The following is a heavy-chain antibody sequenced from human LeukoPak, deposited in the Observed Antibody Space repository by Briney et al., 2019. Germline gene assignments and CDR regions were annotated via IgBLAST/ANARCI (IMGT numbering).Heavy chain of an antibody. CDR1: GYRFTSYW. CDR3: ARRTDSGWKWFDP. D-gene: IGHD6-25*01. CDR2: IHPGEYER. J-gene: IGHJ5*02. Sequence: GESLKVSCKASGYRFTSYWIGWVRQMPGKGLEWMGVIHPGEYERRYSPSFEGQVTISADKSISTAYMQWSSLKASDTAMYYCARRTDSGWKWFDPWGQGTLVTVSS. V-gene: IGHV5-51*01.